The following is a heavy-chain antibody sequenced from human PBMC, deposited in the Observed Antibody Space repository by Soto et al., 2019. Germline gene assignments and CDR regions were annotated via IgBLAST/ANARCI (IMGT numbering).Heavy chain of an antibody. CDR1: GYSFTSYG. CDR3: GRCRTDSYAMDV. V-gene: IGHV1-18*01. CDR2: LSPYNGRT. J-gene: IGHJ6*02. D-gene: IGHD5-18*01. Sequence: QVHLVQSGSDVEKPGASVKVSCKASGYSFTSYGIGWVRQVPGQGPEWMGWLSPYNGRTNYAQSVKGRVVMTTDISTNTVYLELRSLRSDDSAIYYCGRCRTDSYAMDVWGQGTTVTVSS.